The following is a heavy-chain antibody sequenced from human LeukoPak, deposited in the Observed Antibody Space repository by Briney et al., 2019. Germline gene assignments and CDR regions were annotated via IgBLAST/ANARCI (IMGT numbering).Heavy chain of an antibody. V-gene: IGHV3-66*01. CDR1: GFTVSSNY. D-gene: IGHD3-22*01. CDR2: IYSGGST. Sequence: GGSLRLSWAASGFTVSSNYMSWVRQAPGKGLEWVSVIYSGGSTYYADSVKGRFTISRDNSKNTLYLQMNSLRAEDTAVYYCAMVIRGYWGQGTLVTVSS. CDR3: AMVIRGY. J-gene: IGHJ4*02.